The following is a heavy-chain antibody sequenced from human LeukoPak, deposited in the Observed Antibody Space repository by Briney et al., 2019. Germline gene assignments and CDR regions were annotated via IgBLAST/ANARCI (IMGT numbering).Heavy chain of an antibody. CDR3: ARDAYGGKHDAFDI. CDR2: ISGSGSTV. J-gene: IGHJ3*02. V-gene: IGHV3-48*03. Sequence: GGSLRLSCAASGFTFSSYEMNWVRQAPGKGLEWVSYISGSGSTVCCAESVKGRFTISRDNAKNSLYLQMNRLRAEDTAVYYCARDAYGGKHDAFDIWGQGTMVTVSS. CDR1: GFTFSSYE. D-gene: IGHD4/OR15-4a*01.